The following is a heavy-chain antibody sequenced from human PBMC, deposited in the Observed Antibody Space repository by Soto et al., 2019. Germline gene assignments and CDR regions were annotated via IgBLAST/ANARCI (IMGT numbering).Heavy chain of an antibody. CDR3: AREVTAAGTGEYYFDY. CDR1: GGSISSGGYY. Sequence: QVQLQESGPGLVKPSQTLSLTCTVSGGSISSGGYYWCWIRQHPGKGLEWIGYIYYSGSTYYNPSLKSRVTISVDTSKNQFSLKLSSVTAADTAVYYCAREVTAAGTGEYYFDYWGQGTLVTVSS. CDR2: IYYSGST. D-gene: IGHD6-13*01. J-gene: IGHJ4*02. V-gene: IGHV4-31*03.